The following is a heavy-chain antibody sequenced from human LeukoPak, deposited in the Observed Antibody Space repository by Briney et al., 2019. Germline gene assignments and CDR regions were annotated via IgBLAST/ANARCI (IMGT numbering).Heavy chain of an antibody. D-gene: IGHD3-10*01. CDR1: GFTFSSYS. CDR2: ISYDGSNK. Sequence: GGSLRLSCAASGFTFSSYSMSWVRQAPGKGLEWVAVISYDGSNKYYADSVKGRFTISRDNSKNTLYLQMNSLRAEDTAVYYCARGYSYGSGSFPYFDYWGQGTLVTVSS. CDR3: ARGYSYGSGSFPYFDY. V-gene: IGHV3-30*03. J-gene: IGHJ4*02.